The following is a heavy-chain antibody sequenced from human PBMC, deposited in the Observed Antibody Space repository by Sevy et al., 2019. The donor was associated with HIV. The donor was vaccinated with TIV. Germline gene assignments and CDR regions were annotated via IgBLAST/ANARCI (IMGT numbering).Heavy chain of an antibody. CDR1: GFTFSSYS. CDR3: AREGGYSDQGMDV. Sequence: GGSLRLSCAASGFTFSSYSMNWVRQAPGKGLEWASYISGSNTTIYYADSVKGRFTISRDNAKNSLYLQMNSLRAEDTAVYYCAREGGYSDQGMDVWGQGTTVTVSS. V-gene: IGHV3-48*01. J-gene: IGHJ6*02. CDR2: ISGSNTTI. D-gene: IGHD5-12*01.